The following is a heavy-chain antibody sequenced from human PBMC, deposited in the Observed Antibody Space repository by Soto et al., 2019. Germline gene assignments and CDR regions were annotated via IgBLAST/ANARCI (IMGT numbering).Heavy chain of an antibody. CDR3: ARDGYSRSFDP. J-gene: IGHJ5*02. CDR2: IDHSGST. Sequence: QVQLQESGPGLVKPSGTLSLTCAVSGDSISNSNWWNWVRQPPGKGLEWIGEIDHSGSTNYNPSLKSRVTISVDKSKNQFSLKLTSVTATDTAVYYCARDGYSRSFDPWGQGTLVTVSS. CDR1: GDSISNSNW. V-gene: IGHV4-4*02. D-gene: IGHD5-12*01.